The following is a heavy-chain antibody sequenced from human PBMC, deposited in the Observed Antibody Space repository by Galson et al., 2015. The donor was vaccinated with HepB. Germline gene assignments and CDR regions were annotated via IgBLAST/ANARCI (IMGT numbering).Heavy chain of an antibody. CDR3: ARGRYSSSPPDY. D-gene: IGHD4-11*01. Sequence: SVKVSCKASGYTFHSFGISWVRQAPGQGLEWMGWISAYNDNTNYAQKFQGRVTMTTDTSTSTAYLELRSLRSDDTAVYYCARGRYSSSPPDYWGQGTLVTVSS. CDR1: GYTFHSFG. CDR2: ISAYNDNT. J-gene: IGHJ4*02. V-gene: IGHV1-18*01.